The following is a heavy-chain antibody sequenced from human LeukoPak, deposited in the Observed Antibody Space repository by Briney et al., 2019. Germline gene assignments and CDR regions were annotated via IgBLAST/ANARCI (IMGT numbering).Heavy chain of an antibody. CDR3: ARESRNTVTYFFDY. J-gene: IGHJ4*02. Sequence: GGSLRLSCAASGFTVSSNFVSWVRQAPGKGLEWVSIIYSDGTTYYADSVKGRFTIPRDNSKNTVYLQMNSLRVEDTAVYYCARESRNTVTYFFDYWGQGTLVTVSS. CDR1: GFTVSSNF. D-gene: IGHD4-17*01. V-gene: IGHV3-53*01. CDR2: IYSDGTT.